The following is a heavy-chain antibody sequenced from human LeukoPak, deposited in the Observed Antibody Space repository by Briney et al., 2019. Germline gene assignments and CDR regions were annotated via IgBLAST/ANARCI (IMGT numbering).Heavy chain of an antibody. J-gene: IGHJ4*02. CDR1: GFTFSSYA. CDR3: ARADYSSGWGYFDY. CDR2: ISGSGGST. Sequence: GGSLRLSCAASGFTFSSYAMSWVRQAPGKGLEWVSAISGSGGSTYYADSVKGRFTISRDNSKNTLYLQMNSLRAEDTAVYYCARADYSSGWGYFDYWGQGTLVTVSS. D-gene: IGHD6-19*01. V-gene: IGHV3-23*01.